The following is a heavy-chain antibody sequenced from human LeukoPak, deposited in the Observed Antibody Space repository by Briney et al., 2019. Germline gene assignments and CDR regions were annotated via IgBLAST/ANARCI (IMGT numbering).Heavy chain of an antibody. CDR3: AKDLTPYCSGGSCYSSHDAFDI. CDR1: GFTFSSYG. V-gene: IGHV3-33*06. D-gene: IGHD2-15*01. J-gene: IGHJ3*02. CDR2: IWYDESNK. Sequence: GGSLRLSCAASGFTFSSYGMHWVRQAPGKGLEWVAVIWYDESNKYYADSVKGRFTISRDNSKNTLYLQMNSLSAEDTAVYYCAKDLTPYCSGGSCYSSHDAFDIWGQGTMVTVSS.